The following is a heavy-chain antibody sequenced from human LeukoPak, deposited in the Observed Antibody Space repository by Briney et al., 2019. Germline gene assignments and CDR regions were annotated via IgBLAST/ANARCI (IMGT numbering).Heavy chain of an antibody. CDR1: GGTFSSYA. CDR2: IIPIFGTA. J-gene: IGHJ4*02. CDR3: ARVRSYGSGSYYSYYFDY. Sequence: SVKVSCKASGGTFSSYAISWVRQAPGQGLEWMGGIIPIFGTANYAQKFQGRVTITANESTSTAYMELSSLRSEDTAVYYCARVRSYGSGSYYSYYFDYWGQGTLVTVSS. D-gene: IGHD3-10*01. V-gene: IGHV1-69*01.